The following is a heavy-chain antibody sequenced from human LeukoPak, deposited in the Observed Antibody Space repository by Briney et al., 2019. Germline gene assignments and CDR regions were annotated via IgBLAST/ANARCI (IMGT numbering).Heavy chain of an antibody. Sequence: TGGSLRLSCAPSGFTFNNYAMTWVRQAPGKGLEWVSAIRSSGATTYYADSVKGRFTISRDNSKNTVNLQMNSLRAEDTAIYYCTKARDDYGVDTIDSWGQGTLVTVSS. V-gene: IGHV3-23*01. J-gene: IGHJ4*02. D-gene: IGHD3-3*01. CDR2: IRSSGATT. CDR1: GFTFNNYA. CDR3: TKARDDYGVDTIDS.